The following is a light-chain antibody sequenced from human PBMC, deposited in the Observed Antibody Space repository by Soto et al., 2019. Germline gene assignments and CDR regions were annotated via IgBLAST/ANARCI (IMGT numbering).Light chain of an antibody. CDR2: GAX. V-gene: IGKV3-20*01. CDR1: QTVSYTF. J-gene: IGKJ4*01. CDR3: QQYGTSPLT. Sequence: EIVLTQSPGTLSLSPGERAXXXXXXSQTVSYTFLAWYQQKPGQAPRLLIHGAXRSATGXXDRFSGSGSGTDFTLTISTLEPEDSAVYYCQQYGTSPLTFGGGTKVDIK.